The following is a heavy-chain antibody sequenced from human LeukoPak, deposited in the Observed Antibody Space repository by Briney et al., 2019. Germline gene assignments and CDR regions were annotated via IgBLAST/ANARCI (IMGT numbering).Heavy chain of an antibody. CDR1: GYTFTTYG. V-gene: IGHV1-18*01. CDR2: ISGYNGNT. J-gene: IGHJ4*02. D-gene: IGHD2-2*01. CDR3: ATSRGGVVPAASFDY. Sequence: ASVEASCKASGYTFTTYGISWVRQAPGQGLEWMGWISGYNGNTDYAQKLQGRVTMTTDTSTSTAYMELRSLRSDDTAVYYCATSRGGVVPAASFDYGGQGTLVTVSS.